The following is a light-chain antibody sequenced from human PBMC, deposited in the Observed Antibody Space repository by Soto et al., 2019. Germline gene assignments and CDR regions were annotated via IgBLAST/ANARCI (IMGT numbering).Light chain of an antibody. CDR3: SSYTSTSTLVL. CDR1: SNDIGLYNY. Sequence: QSALTQPASVSASPGQLITISCTGTSNDIGLYNYVSWYQRHPGKAPKLMIFEVSDRPSGVSTRFSGSKSGNTATLTISGLQAEDEGDYFCSSYTSTSTLVLFGGGTKLTVL. J-gene: IGLJ2*01. V-gene: IGLV2-14*01. CDR2: EVS.